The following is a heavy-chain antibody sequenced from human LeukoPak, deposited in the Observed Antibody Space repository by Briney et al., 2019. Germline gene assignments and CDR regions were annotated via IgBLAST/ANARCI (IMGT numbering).Heavy chain of an antibody. J-gene: IGHJ5*02. CDR1: GFTVSDNY. V-gene: IGHV3-53*01. CDR2: MYSRGDT. D-gene: IGHD6-13*01. CDR3: ARGAPQVPAAGVLAS. Sequence: GGSLRLSCAASGFTVSDNYMSWVRQAPGKGLEWVSVMYSRGDTYYANSVKGRFTFSRDISKNTLYLQMNGLRVADTAMYYCARGAPQVPAAGVLASWGQGTLVIVSS.